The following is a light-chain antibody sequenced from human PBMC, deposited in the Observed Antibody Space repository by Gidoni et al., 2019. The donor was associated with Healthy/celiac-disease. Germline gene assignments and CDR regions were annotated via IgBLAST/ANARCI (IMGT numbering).Light chain of an antibody. Sequence: DIQMTPSPSSLSASVGDRVTITCRASQSISSYLNWYQQKPGKAPKLLIYAASSWQSGVPSRFSGSGSGTDFTLTISSLQPEDFATYYCQQSYSTPQLTFGGGTKVEIK. CDR3: QQSYSTPQLT. CDR1: QSISSY. V-gene: IGKV1-39*01. CDR2: AAS. J-gene: IGKJ4*01.